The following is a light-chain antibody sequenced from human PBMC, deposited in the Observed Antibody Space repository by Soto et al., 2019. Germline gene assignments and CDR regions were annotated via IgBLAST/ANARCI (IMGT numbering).Light chain of an antibody. CDR3: KQRHDWPLIT. J-gene: IGKJ5*01. CDR1: QSINSN. Sequence: EVLMMHSPATLNMSPGERATRSCRASQSINSNLAWYQQQPGQAPRLLIYGASTRATAVPDRFSGSGSGTDFTLTISSLEPEDCGQGVCKQRHDWPLITSCQGTQLEI. V-gene: IGKV3-15*01. CDR2: GAS.